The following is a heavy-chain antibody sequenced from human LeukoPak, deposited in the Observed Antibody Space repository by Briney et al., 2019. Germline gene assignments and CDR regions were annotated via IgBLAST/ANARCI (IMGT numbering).Heavy chain of an antibody. CDR3: ARDLYCSGGSCYPGEPSYYFDC. D-gene: IGHD2-15*01. V-gene: IGHV3-21*01. CDR2: ISSSSSYI. Sequence: GGSLRLSCAASGFTFSSYSMNWVRQAPGKGLEWVSSISSSSSYIYYADSVKGRFTISRDNAKNSLYLQMNSLRAEDTAVYYCARDLYCSGGSCYPGEPSYYFDCWGQGTLVTVSS. CDR1: GFTFSSYS. J-gene: IGHJ4*02.